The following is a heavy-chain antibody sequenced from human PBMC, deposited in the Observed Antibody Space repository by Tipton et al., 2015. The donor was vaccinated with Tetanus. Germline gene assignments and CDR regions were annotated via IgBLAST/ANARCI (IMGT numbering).Heavy chain of an antibody. Sequence: LRLSCTVSGGSISTTSDYWGWIRQPPGKGLEWIGSLYYSGTTYYNPSLKSRAPISVDTPKTHFSLGLSSVTAADTAVYYCARHSLKLGMWAFDIWGRGTLVTVSS. CDR1: GGSISTTSDY. CDR3: ARHSLKLGMWAFDI. D-gene: IGHD7-27*01. CDR2: LYYSGTT. J-gene: IGHJ3*02. V-gene: IGHV4-39*01.